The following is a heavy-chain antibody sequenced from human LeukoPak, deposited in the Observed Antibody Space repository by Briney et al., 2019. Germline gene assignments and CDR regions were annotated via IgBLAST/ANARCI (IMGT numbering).Heavy chain of an antibody. CDR1: GFTFSSYA. CDR2: ISGSGGST. D-gene: IGHD1-26*01. V-gene: IGHV3-23*01. CDR3: AKASVGATIGY. Sequence: GGSLRLSCAASGFTFSSYAMSWVRQAPGKGLEWVSAISGSGGSTYYADSVKGRFTISRDNSKNTLYLQMDSLRAEDTAVYYCAKASVGATIGYWGQGTLVTVSS. J-gene: IGHJ4*02.